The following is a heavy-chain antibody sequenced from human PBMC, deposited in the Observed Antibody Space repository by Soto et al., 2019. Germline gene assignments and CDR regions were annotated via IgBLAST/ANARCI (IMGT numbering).Heavy chain of an antibody. V-gene: IGHV4-4*02. J-gene: IGHJ4*02. CDR1: NDSLSSGDW. D-gene: IGHD5-18*01. CDR3: ARARYNSTYYFDF. Sequence: PSETLSLTCAVSNDSLSSGDWWSWVRQSPGKGLEWIGEIYHSGTTDYSPSLKSRVTISVDKSKNQLSLKLDSVTAADTAVYYCARARYNSTYYFDFWGQGALVTVSS. CDR2: IYHSGTT.